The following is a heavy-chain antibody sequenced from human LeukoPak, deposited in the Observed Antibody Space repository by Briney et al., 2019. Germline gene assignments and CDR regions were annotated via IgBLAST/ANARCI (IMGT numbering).Heavy chain of an antibody. J-gene: IGHJ6*02. CDR1: GGSISSYY. V-gene: IGHV4-59*08. Sequence: SETLSLTCTVSGGSISSYYWSWIRQPPGKGLEWIGYIYYSGSTNYNPSLNSLVTISVDTSKNQFSLKLSSVTAAATAVYYCARQGYYYGSGRYDYYYYYGMDVWGQGTTVTVSS. CDR2: IYYSGST. D-gene: IGHD3-10*01. CDR3: ARQGYYYGSGRYDYYYYYGMDV.